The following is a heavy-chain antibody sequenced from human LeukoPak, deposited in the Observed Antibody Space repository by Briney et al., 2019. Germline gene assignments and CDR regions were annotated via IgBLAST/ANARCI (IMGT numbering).Heavy chain of an antibody. Sequence: SETLSLTCTVSGGSISSGGYYWSWIRQHPGKGLEWIGYIYYSGSTYYNPSLKSRVTISVDTSKNLFSLTLSSVTAADTAVYYCARDSIVVVPAAPHYYYGMDVWGQGTTVTVSS. J-gene: IGHJ6*02. CDR1: GGSISSGGYY. CDR3: ARDSIVVVPAAPHYYYGMDV. D-gene: IGHD2-2*01. CDR2: IYYSGST. V-gene: IGHV4-31*03.